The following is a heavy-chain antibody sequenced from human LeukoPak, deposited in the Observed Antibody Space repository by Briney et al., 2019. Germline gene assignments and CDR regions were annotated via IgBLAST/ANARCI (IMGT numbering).Heavy chain of an antibody. J-gene: IGHJ3*02. CDR3: SRGIELVRIDALDI. CDR2: IRSKVYGGTT. D-gene: IGHD5-18*01. CDR1: TSTFGESA. V-gene: IGHV3-49*04. Sequence: GGSLRPSCPPDTSTFGESAMGCVRQAPGKGLEWVGFIRSKVYGGTTGYAASVKGRYTISRDDSKSIAYLQMNRLKTEDTAVYCSSRGIELVRIDALDIWGQGTMVIVSS.